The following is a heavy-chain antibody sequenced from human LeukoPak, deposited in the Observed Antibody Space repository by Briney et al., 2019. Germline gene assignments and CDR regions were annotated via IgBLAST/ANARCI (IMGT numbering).Heavy chain of an antibody. CDR1: GFTFNSYT. CDR3: ARGLDYYDSSGIKYFQH. Sequence: GGSLRLSCAASGFTFNSYTINWVRQAPGKGLEWVSSISSSSSYIYYADSVKGRFTISRDNAKNSLYLQMNSLRAEDTAVYYCARGLDYYDSSGIKYFQHWGQGTLVTVSS. V-gene: IGHV3-21*01. J-gene: IGHJ1*01. CDR2: ISSSSSYI. D-gene: IGHD3-22*01.